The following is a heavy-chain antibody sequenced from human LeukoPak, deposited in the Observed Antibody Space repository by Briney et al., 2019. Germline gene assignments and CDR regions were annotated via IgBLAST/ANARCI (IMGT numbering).Heavy chain of an antibody. CDR3: AKDLPRAEIAAAGTHAFDI. Sequence: GGSLRLSCAASGFNFSSYGMHWVRQAPGKGLEWVAFIRYDGSNKYYADSVKGRFTISRDNSKNTLYLQMNSLRAEDTAVYYCAKDLPRAEIAAAGTHAFDIWGQGTMVTVSS. J-gene: IGHJ3*02. D-gene: IGHD6-13*01. CDR1: GFNFSSYG. V-gene: IGHV3-30*02. CDR2: IRYDGSNK.